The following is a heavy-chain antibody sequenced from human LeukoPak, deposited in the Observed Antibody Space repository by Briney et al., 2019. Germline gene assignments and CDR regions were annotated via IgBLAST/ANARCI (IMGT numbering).Heavy chain of an antibody. CDR1: GGTFSSHS. J-gene: IGHJ4*02. CDR2: IIPILGVE. CDR3: ARDREMATGGFHY. V-gene: IGHV1-69*04. Sequence: ASVKVSCKAPGGTFSSHSLNWVRQAPGQGLEWMGRIIPILGVENYAQNFQGRATITADKSTSTFYMELSSLRFEDTALYYCARDREMATGGFHYWGQGTLVTVSS. D-gene: IGHD5-24*01.